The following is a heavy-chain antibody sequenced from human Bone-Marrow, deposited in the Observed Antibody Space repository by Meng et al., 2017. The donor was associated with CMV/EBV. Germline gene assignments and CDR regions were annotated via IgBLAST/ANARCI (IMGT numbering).Heavy chain of an antibody. Sequence: GGSLRLSCSASGFTFSNYGMHWVRQGPGKGLEWVAFIRYDGSSEYYADSLKGRFTFPRDNSKNTPYLQMNSPRAEHTAVYYCAKSMVRGVDNHYYYGMDVWGQGTTVTVSS. CDR3: AKSMVRGVDNHYYYGMDV. CDR1: GFTFSNYG. CDR2: IRYDGSSE. J-gene: IGHJ6*02. D-gene: IGHD3-10*01. V-gene: IGHV3-30*02.